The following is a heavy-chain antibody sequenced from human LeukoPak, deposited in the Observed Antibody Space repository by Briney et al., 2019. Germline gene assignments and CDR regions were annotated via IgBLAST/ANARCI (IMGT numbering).Heavy chain of an antibody. V-gene: IGHV3-21*01. CDR3: ARGIVGATSRFDP. J-gene: IGHJ5*02. CDR2: ISSAGTYI. CDR1: GSTFSSYS. Sequence: GGSLRLSCAASGSTFSSYSMNWVRQAPGKGLELFSSISSAGTYIYYADSVKGRFTISRDNAKNSLYLQMNSLRAEDTAVYYCARGIVGATSRFDPWGQGTLVTVSS. D-gene: IGHD1-26*01.